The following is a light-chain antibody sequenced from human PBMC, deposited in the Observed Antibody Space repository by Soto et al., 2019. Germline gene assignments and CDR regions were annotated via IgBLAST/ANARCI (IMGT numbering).Light chain of an antibody. CDR2: DAS. V-gene: IGKV3-11*01. CDR3: QHRSNAPPMWT. J-gene: IGKJ1*01. Sequence: EIVLTQSPATLSVSPGDRATLSCRASERIGTYLAWYQQKPVQAPRLLIYDASTMATGVPARFSGTGSGTGFTFTIISVASEDLAVYFYQHRSNAPPMWTFGQGTKVEIK. CDR1: ERIGTY.